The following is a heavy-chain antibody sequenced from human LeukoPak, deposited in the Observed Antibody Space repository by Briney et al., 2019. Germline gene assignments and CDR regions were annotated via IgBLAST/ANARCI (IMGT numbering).Heavy chain of an antibody. CDR2: IKQDGSEK. D-gene: IGHD3-3*01. J-gene: IGHJ4*02. V-gene: IGHV3-7*01. CDR1: GFTFRDSW. CDR3: AVRFRGY. Sequence: PGGSLRLSCAASGFTFRDSWMTWVRQAPGKGLEWVANIKQDGSEKYYVDSVKGRFTISRDNAKNSVYLQMNSLRDEDTAVYYCAVRFRGYWGQGTVVTVSS.